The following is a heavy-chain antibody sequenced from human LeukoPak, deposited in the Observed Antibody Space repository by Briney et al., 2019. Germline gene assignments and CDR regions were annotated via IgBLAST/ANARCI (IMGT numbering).Heavy chain of an antibody. CDR2: IYTSGST. CDR1: GNSISSGDNY. V-gene: IGHV4-61*02. J-gene: IGHJ3*02. Sequence: PSETLSLTCTVSGNSISSGDNYWSWIRQPAGKGLEWIGRIYTSGSTNYNPSLKSRVTISGDTSKNQFSLKLSSVTAADTAVYYCARVGDDSSGIPAFDIWGQGTMVTVSS. CDR3: ARVGDDSSGIPAFDI. D-gene: IGHD3-22*01.